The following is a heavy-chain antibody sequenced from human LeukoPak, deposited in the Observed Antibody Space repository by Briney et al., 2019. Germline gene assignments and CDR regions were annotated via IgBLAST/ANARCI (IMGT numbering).Heavy chain of an antibody. CDR3: VRHARIGKADY. CDR2: ISHDGNI. J-gene: IGHJ4*02. D-gene: IGHD1-26*01. CDR1: GGSITSLSYS. Sequence: SETLSLTCGVSGGSITSLSYSWGWVRQPPGEGREYIASISHDGNIYYKPSLKSRVTMSVDTSRNQFSLKLTSVTASDTAVYYCVRHARIGKADYWGQGTLVTVSS. V-gene: IGHV4-39*01.